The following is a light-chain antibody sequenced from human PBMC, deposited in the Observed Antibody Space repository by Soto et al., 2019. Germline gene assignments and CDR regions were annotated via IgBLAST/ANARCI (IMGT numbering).Light chain of an antibody. CDR3: MQGTHWPPIT. V-gene: IGKV2-30*01. Sequence: DVVLTQSPLSLPVTLGQPASISCRSTQSLVYSDGNHYLNWCQQRPGQSPRRLIYKVSNRDSGVPDRVSGSGSGTDFTLKISRVEADDVGVYYCMQGTHWPPITFGQGTRLEIK. CDR2: KVS. CDR1: QSLVYSDGNHY. J-gene: IGKJ5*01.